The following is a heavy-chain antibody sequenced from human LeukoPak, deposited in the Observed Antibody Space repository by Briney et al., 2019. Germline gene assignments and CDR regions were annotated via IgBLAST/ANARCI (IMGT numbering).Heavy chain of an antibody. CDR1: GFTFSSYA. V-gene: IGHV3-30*04. Sequence: GRSLRLSCAASGFTFSSYAMHWVRQAPGKGLEWVAVISYDGSNKYYADSVKGRFTISRDNSKNTLYLQMNSLRAEDTAVYYCARGHSHSFTTMEDWFDPWGQGTLVTVSS. CDR2: ISYDGSNK. D-gene: IGHD4-23*01. J-gene: IGHJ5*02. CDR3: ARGHSHSFTTMEDWFDP.